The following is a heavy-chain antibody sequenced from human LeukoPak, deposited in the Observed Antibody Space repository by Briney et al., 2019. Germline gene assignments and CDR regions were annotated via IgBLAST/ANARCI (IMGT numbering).Heavy chain of an antibody. J-gene: IGHJ4*02. CDR2: IYSGGST. CDR1: GFTVSSNY. Sequence: GGSLRLSCAASGFTVSSNYMSWVRQAPGKGLEWVSVIYSGGSTYYADSVKGRFTISRDNSENTLYLQMNSLRAEDTAVYYCARGTKYYYDSSGYYYGYYFDYWGQGTLVTVSS. D-gene: IGHD3-22*01. CDR3: ARGTKYYYDSSGYYYGYYFDY. V-gene: IGHV3-53*01.